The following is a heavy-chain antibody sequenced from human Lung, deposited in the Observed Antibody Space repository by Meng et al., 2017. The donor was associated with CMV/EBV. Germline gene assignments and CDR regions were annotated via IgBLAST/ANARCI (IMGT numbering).Heavy chain of an antibody. CDR1: GFTIGDYA. CDR3: TRALDYYDSRAFYYYYGMDV. J-gene: IGHJ6*02. CDR2: IRSKAYGGTT. V-gene: IGHV3-49*04. Sequence: SCTASGFTIGDYAMSWVRQAPGKGLEWVGFIRSKAYGGTTEYAASVKGRFTISRDDSKSIAYLQMNSLKTEDTAVYYCTRALDYYDSRAFYYYYGMDVWGQGTTVTVSS. D-gene: IGHD3-22*01.